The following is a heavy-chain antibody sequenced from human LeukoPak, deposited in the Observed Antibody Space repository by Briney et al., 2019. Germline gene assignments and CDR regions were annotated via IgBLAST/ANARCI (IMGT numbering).Heavy chain of an antibody. CDR2: YSGSGGST. V-gene: IGHV3-23*01. CDR3: AKDRNYYFDY. CDR1: VFTFSSYA. D-gene: IGHD1-14*01. Sequence: GGSLRLSWAASVFTFSSYALGGFGRPPGRGVEGVSAYSGSGGSTYYADSVKGRFTMSRDNSKNTLYLQMNSLRAEDTAVYYCAKDRNYYFDYWGQGTLVTVSS. J-gene: IGHJ4*02.